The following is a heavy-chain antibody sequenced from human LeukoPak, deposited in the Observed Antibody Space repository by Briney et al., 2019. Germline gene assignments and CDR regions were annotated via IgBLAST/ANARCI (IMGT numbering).Heavy chain of an antibody. CDR3: ARRGYSGYDPSYYYMDV. CDR1: DDSISNYY. V-gene: IGHV4-4*07. D-gene: IGHD5-12*01. CDR2: LDPSGTT. J-gene: IGHJ6*03. Sequence: SETLSLTCTVSDDSISNYYWSWMRQPAGKGLEWIGRLDPSGTTNYNPSLKSRVTISVDTSKNQFSLKLSSVTAADTAVYYCARRGYSGYDPSYYYMDVWGKGTTVTVSS.